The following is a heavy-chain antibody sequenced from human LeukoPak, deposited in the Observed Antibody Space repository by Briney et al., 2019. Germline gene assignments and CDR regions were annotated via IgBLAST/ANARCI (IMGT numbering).Heavy chain of an antibody. CDR2: FYRTGST. V-gene: IGHV4-30-2*01. Sequence: SETLSLTCSVSGGSISSGDYYWNWIRQPPGKGLEYIGYFYRTGSTYYNPSLKSRVTISVDRSKNQFSMKLSSVTAADTAVYYCARETGGYDYSSLDYWGQGTLVTVSS. J-gene: IGHJ4*02. CDR3: ARETGGYDYSSLDY. CDR1: GGSISSGDYY. D-gene: IGHD5-12*01.